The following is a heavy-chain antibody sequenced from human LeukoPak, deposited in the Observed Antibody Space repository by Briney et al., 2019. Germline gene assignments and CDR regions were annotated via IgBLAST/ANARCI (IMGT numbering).Heavy chain of an antibody. Sequence: SETLPLTCTVSGGSISSSSYYWGWIRQPPGKGLEWIGSIYYSGSTYYNPSLKSRVTISVDTSKNQFSLKLSSVTAADTAVYYCATSITMVRGVTQYWGQGTLVTVSS. CDR1: GGSISSSSYY. D-gene: IGHD3-10*01. J-gene: IGHJ4*02. V-gene: IGHV4-39*07. CDR2: IYYSGST. CDR3: ATSITMVRGVTQY.